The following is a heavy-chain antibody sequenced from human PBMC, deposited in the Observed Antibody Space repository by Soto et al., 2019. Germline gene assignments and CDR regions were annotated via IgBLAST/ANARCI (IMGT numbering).Heavy chain of an antibody. J-gene: IGHJ6*02. CDR1: GGTFSSYA. V-gene: IGHV1-69*01. CDR3: ARGQFHHVSNYYYALDV. Sequence: QVQLVQSGAEVKKPGSSVKASCKASGGTFSSYAISWVRQAPGQGLEWMGGFIPMFNRPHSARKFQGRVTITADESTSTAYMDLSSLRSEDTAVYYCARGQFHHVSNYYYALDVWGQGTTVTGSS. CDR2: FIPMFNRP.